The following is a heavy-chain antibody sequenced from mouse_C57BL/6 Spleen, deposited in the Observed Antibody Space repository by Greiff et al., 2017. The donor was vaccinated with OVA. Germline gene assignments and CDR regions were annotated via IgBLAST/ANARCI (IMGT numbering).Heavy chain of an antibody. CDR2: IYPSDSET. V-gene: IGHV1-61*01. D-gene: IGHD2-2*01. Sequence: QVQLKQPGAELVRPGSSVKLSCKASGYTFTSYWMDWVKQRPGQGLEWIGNIYPSDSETHYNQKFKDKATLTVDKSSSTAYMQLSSLTSEDSAVYYCARGGVTSYYAMDYWGQGTSVTVSS. CDR1: GYTFTSYW. CDR3: ARGGVTSYYAMDY. J-gene: IGHJ4*01.